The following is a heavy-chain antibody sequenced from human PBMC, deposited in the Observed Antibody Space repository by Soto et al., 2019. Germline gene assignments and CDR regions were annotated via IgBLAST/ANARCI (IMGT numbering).Heavy chain of an antibody. V-gene: IGHV3-30-3*01. J-gene: IGHJ3*02. CDR2: ISYDGSNK. Sequence: QVQLVESGGGVVQPGRSLRLSCAASGFTFSSYAMHWVRQAPGKGLEWVAVISYDGSNKYYADSVKGRFTISRDNSKNTLYLQMNSLRAEDTAVYYCARDVDTAMGLLYAFDIWGQGTMVTVSS. CDR1: GFTFSSYA. D-gene: IGHD5-18*01. CDR3: ARDVDTAMGLLYAFDI.